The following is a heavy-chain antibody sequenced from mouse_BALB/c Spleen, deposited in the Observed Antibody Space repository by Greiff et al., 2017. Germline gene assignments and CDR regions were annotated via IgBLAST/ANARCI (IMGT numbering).Heavy chain of an antibody. V-gene: IGHV1S81*02. CDR3: ARSYYRYDGWFAY. CDR2: INPSNGRT. D-gene: IGHD2-14*01. J-gene: IGHJ3*01. Sequence: QVQLQHPGAELVKPGASVKLSCKASGYTFTSYWMHWVKQRPGQGLEWIGEINPSNGRTNYNEKFKSKATLTVDKSSSTAYMQLSSLTSEDSAVYYCARSYYRYDGWFAYWGQGTLVTVSA. CDR1: GYTFTSYW.